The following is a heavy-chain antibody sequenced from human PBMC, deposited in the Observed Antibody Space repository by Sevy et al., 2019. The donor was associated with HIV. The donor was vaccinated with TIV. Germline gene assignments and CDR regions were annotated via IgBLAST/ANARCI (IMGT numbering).Heavy chain of an antibody. Sequence: SETLSLTCTCSGGSISSGDYYWSWIRQPPGKGLEWIGYIYYSGSTYYNSSLKSRLTISVDTSKNQFSLRLNSVTAADTAVYYCARVPIGERLYYFDYWGQGTLVTVSS. D-gene: IGHD2-15*01. CDR3: ARVPIGERLYYFDY. V-gene: IGHV4-30-4*01. CDR2: IYYSGST. J-gene: IGHJ4*02. CDR1: GGSISSGDYY.